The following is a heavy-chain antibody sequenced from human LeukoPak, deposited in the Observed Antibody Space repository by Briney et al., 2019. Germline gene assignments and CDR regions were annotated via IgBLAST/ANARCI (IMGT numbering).Heavy chain of an antibody. CDR2: INTSGST. CDR3: AREGGDPRWLDP. Sequence: PSETLSLTCAVYGGSFSGYYWTWIRQSAGKGLEWIGRINTSGSTNYNPSLRSRVTMSVNTSKNQFSLNLTSVTAADTAVYSCAREGGDPRWLDPWGQGTLVTVSS. D-gene: IGHD6-25*01. V-gene: IGHV4-4*07. CDR1: GGSFSGYY. J-gene: IGHJ5*02.